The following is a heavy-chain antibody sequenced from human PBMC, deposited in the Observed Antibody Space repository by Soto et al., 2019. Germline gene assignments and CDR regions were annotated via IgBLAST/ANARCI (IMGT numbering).Heavy chain of an antibody. D-gene: IGHD3-22*01. V-gene: IGHV2-70*01. CDR1: GFSLSTSGMC. J-gene: IGHJ4*02. CDR2: IDWDDDK. CDR3: ARTYYDSSGYPLSVDY. Sequence: SGPTLVNPTQTLTLTCTFSGFSLSTSGMCVSWIRQPPGKALEWLALIDWDDDKYYSTSLKTRLTISKDTSKNQVVLTMTNMDPVDTATYYCARTYYDSSGYPLSVDYWGQGTLVTVSS.